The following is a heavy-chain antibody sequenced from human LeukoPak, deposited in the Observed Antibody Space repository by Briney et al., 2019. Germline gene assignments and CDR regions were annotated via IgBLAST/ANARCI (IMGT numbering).Heavy chain of an antibody. Sequence: GGSLRLSCTASGFTFSDYWMTWVRQAPGKGLEWVSAISGSGGSTHYADSVKGRFTISRDNSKNTLYLQMNSLRAEDTAVYYCAKDRSAGYGSSWYGDFDYWGQGTLVTVSS. V-gene: IGHV3-23*01. CDR3: AKDRSAGYGSSWYGDFDY. D-gene: IGHD6-13*01. CDR1: GFTFSDYW. J-gene: IGHJ4*02. CDR2: ISGSGGST.